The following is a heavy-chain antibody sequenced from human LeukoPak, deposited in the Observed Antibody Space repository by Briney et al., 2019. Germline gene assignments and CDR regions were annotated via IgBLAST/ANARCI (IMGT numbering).Heavy chain of an antibody. J-gene: IGHJ3*02. CDR1: GDSFSSHD. V-gene: IGHV4-59*11. Sequence: PSETLCLTCAVSGDSFSSHDWTWIRQPPGKGLEWVGYISYIGSTNYNPSLQSRVPLSIDTSRNQFSLRLSSVTAADTAVYYCARDLVTVTKGFDIWGQGTMVSVSS. CDR3: ARDLVTVTKGFDI. D-gene: IGHD4-17*01. CDR2: ISYIGST.